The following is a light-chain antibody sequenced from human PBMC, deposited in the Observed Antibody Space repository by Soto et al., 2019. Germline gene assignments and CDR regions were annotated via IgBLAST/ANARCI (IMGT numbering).Light chain of an antibody. J-gene: IGKJ1*01. CDR3: QQYNTYPWT. Sequence: DIQMAQSPSTLSASVGGRVTITCRASQSIRRRLAWYQQKPGKAPNLLIYDASSLESGVPSRFSGGGSGTEFTLTISSLQPEDFATYYCQQYNTYPWTFGQGTKVEL. CDR1: QSIRRR. V-gene: IGKV1-5*01. CDR2: DAS.